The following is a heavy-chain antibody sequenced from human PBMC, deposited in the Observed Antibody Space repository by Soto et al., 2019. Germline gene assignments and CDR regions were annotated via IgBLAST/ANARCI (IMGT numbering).Heavy chain of an antibody. D-gene: IGHD3-3*01. J-gene: IGHJ6*04. CDR3: ARGTYYAFWSGYYTRGYYYGMDV. CDR2: ISYDGSNK. V-gene: IGHV3-30-3*01. CDR1: GFTFSSYA. Sequence: QVQLVESGGGVVQPGRSLRLSCAASGFTFSSYAMHWVRQAPGTGLEWVAVISYDGSNKYYADSVKGRFTISRDNSKNTLYLQMNRLRAEDTAVYYCARGTYYAFWSGYYTRGYYYGMDVWGKGTTVTVSS.